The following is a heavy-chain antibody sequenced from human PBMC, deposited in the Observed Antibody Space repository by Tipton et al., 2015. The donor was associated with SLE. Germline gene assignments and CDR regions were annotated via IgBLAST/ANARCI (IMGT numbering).Heavy chain of an antibody. Sequence: QSGAEVKKPGASVKVSCKASGYTFTGYFIHWVRQVPGKGLEWMGWINPTRGGTMYAQKFQDRVTLTRDTSVSTVYMEMTSLRSDDTAVYYCARDFGDIVVVLHRMDVWGQGTAVTVSS. CDR3: ARDFGDIVVVLHRMDV. D-gene: IGHD2-15*01. J-gene: IGHJ6*02. CDR1: GYTFTGYF. CDR2: INPTRGGT. V-gene: IGHV1-2*02.